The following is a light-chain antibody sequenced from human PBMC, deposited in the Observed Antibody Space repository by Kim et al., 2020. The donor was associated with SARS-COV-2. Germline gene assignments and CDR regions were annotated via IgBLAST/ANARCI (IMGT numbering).Light chain of an antibody. CDR2: GAS. CDR3: QQYGSSPVLT. V-gene: IGKV3-20*01. Sequence: EIVLTQSPGTLSLSPGERATLSCRASQSVSSSYLAWYQQKPGQAPRLLIYGASSRATGIPDRFSGSGSGTDFTLTISRLEPEDFAVYYCQQYGSSPVLTFGGGTKVEI. J-gene: IGKJ4*01. CDR1: QSVSSSY.